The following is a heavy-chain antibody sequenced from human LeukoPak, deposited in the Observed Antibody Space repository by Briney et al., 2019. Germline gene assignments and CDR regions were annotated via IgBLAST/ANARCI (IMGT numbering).Heavy chain of an antibody. V-gene: IGHV1-69*06. CDR1: GYTFTSYG. D-gene: IGHD3-9*01. CDR3: VRFRPNSKNYDILTGYYFGDAFDI. CDR2: IIPIFGTA. J-gene: IGHJ3*02. Sequence: SVKVSCKASGYTFTSYGISWVRQAPGQGLEWMGGIIPIFGTANYAQKFQGRVTITADKSTSTAYMELSSLRSEDTAVYYCVRFRPNSKNYDILTGYYFGDAFDIWGQGTMVTVSS.